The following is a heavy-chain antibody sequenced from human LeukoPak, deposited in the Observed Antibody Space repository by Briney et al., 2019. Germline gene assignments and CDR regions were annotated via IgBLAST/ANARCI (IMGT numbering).Heavy chain of an antibody. J-gene: IGHJ3*02. CDR3: AREYTSDAFDI. CDR2: IGSSSSTI. CDR1: EFTFSSSS. Sequence: GGSLRLSCAASEFTFSSSSMNWDRQAPGKGLEWISYIGSSSSTIYYADSVKGRFTISRDNAKNSLYLQMNSLRAEDTAVYYCAREYTSDAFDIWGQGTLVTVSS. D-gene: IGHD5-18*01. V-gene: IGHV3-48*04.